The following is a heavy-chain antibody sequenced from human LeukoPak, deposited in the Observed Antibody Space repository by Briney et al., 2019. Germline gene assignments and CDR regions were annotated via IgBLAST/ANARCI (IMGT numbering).Heavy chain of an antibody. V-gene: IGHV3-7*01. D-gene: IGHD2-15*01. Sequence: GGSLRLSCAASGFTFSSYWMSWVRQAPGKGLGWVANIKQDGSEKYYVDSVKGRFTISRDNAKNSLYLQMNSLRAEDTAVYYCARLGWADAFDIWGQGTMVTVSS. J-gene: IGHJ3*02. CDR2: IKQDGSEK. CDR1: GFTFSSYW. CDR3: ARLGWADAFDI.